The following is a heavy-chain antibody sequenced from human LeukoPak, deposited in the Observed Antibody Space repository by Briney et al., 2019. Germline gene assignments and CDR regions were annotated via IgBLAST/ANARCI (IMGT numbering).Heavy chain of an antibody. CDR1: GGTFSSYA. D-gene: IGHD1-26*01. CDR2: IIPIFGTA. CDR3: ASSMDSGSYYGFDY. J-gene: IGHJ4*02. Sequence: SVKVSCKASGGTFSSYAISWVRQAPGQGLEWMGGIIPIFGTANYAQKFQGRVTITADESTSTAYMELSSLRSEDTAVYYCASSMDSGSYYGFDYWGQGTLVTVSS. V-gene: IGHV1-69*13.